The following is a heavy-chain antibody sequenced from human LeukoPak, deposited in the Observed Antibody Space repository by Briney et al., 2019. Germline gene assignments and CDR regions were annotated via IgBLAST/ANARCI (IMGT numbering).Heavy chain of an antibody. V-gene: IGHV3-23*01. Sequence: GGSLRLSCAASGFTFSSYAMSWVRQAPGKGLEWVSAISGSGGSTYYADSVKGRFTISRDNSKNTLYLQMNSLRAEDTAVYYCARDRDAAMAFDYWGQGTLVTVSS. CDR2: ISGSGGST. J-gene: IGHJ4*02. CDR1: GFTFSSYA. CDR3: ARDRDAAMAFDY. D-gene: IGHD5-18*01.